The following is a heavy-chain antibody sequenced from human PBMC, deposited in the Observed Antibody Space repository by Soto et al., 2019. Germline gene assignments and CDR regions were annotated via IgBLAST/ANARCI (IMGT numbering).Heavy chain of an antibody. V-gene: IGHV3-7*03. CDR2: IKQDGREK. Sequence: GGSLRLSCAASGFTFSSYWMSWVRQAPGKGLKWVANIKQDGREKYYVDSVKGRFTISRDNAKNSLYLQMNSLRAEDTAVYYCARDRPLAYYDSSGYSPHDYWGQGTLVTVSS. CDR1: GFTFSSYW. D-gene: IGHD3-22*01. CDR3: ARDRPLAYYDSSGYSPHDY. J-gene: IGHJ4*02.